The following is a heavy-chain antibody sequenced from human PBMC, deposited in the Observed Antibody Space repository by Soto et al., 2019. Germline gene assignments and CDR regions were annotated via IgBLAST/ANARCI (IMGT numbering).Heavy chain of an antibody. CDR3: ARHYYDSSGYYHGAEYFQH. Sequence: GASVKVSCKASGYTFTSYYMHWVRQAPGQGLEWMGIINPSGGSTSYAQKFQGRVTMTRDTSTSTVYMELSSLRSEDTAVYYCARHYYDSSGYYHGAEYFQHWGQGTLVTVSS. V-gene: IGHV1-46*01. D-gene: IGHD3-22*01. CDR1: GYTFTSYY. CDR2: INPSGGST. J-gene: IGHJ1*01.